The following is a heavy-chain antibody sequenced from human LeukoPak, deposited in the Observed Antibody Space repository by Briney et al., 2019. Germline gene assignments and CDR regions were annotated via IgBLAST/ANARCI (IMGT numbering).Heavy chain of an antibody. D-gene: IGHD3-10*01. CDR3: ARDLDYYGSGSSIHWYYGMDV. V-gene: IGHV3-30-3*01. CDR2: ISYDGSNK. J-gene: IGHJ6*02. Sequence: QSGGSLRLSCAASGFTFSSYAMHWVRQAPGKGLEWVAVISYDGSNKYYADSVKGRFTISRDNSKNTLYLQMNSLRAEDTAVYYCARDLDYYGSGSSIHWYYGMDVWGQGSTVTVSS. CDR1: GFTFSSYA.